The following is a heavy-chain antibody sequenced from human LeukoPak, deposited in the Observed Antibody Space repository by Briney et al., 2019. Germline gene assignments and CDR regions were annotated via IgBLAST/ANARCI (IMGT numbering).Heavy chain of an antibody. CDR2: LGSGGRGS. CDR3: ARPGLAVAGTRWFDP. CDR1: GFTFSGYA. Sequence: PGGSLRLSCAASGFTFSGYAMSWVRQAPGESPEWVSALGSGGRGSHYADSVKGRFTISRDDSKNTLYLQMNSLRAEDTAVYFCARPGLAVAGTRWFDPWGQETLVTVSS. V-gene: IGHV3-23*01. D-gene: IGHD6-19*01. J-gene: IGHJ5*02.